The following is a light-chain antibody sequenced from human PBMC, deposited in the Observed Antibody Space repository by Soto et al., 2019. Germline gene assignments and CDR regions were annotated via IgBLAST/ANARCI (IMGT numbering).Light chain of an antibody. V-gene: IGKV3-20*01. CDR2: GAS. J-gene: IGKJ1*01. CDR3: QQYDYLVT. CDR1: QTVSSTY. Sequence: TLSLSPGGTATLSCLASQTVSSTYLAWYQHKPGRAPRLLIDGASSRAAGIPDRFSGSGSGTDFTLTISRLEPEDLAVYYCQQYDYLVTFGQGTKVDIK.